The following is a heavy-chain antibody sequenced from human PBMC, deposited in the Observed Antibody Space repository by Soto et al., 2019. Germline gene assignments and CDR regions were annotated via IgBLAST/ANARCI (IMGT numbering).Heavy chain of an antibody. CDR1: GGSISSSNW. V-gene: IGHV4-4*02. CDR3: ARDSWSDYYYYYGMDV. J-gene: IGHJ6*02. Sequence: SETLSLTCAVSGGSISSSNWWSWVRQPPGKGLEWIGEIYHSGSTNYNPSLKSRVTISVDKSKNQFSLKLSSVTAADTAVYYCARDSWSDYYYYYGMDVWGQGTTVTAP. CDR2: IYHSGST.